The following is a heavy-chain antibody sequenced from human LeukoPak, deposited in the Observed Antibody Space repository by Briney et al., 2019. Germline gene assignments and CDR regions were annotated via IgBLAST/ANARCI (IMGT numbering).Heavy chain of an antibody. CDR2: ISAYNGNT. CDR1: GYTFTNYG. J-gene: IGHJ4*02. CDR3: ARDNLAAIAGWGPDY. Sequence: GASVTVSFMASGYTFTNYGVRWVRQAPGQGREGMGWISAYNGNTYYAPNLQGRVTMTTDTSTSTAYMELRSLRSDDMAVYYCARDNLAAIAGWGPDYWGQGTLVTVSS. V-gene: IGHV1-18*03. D-gene: IGHD2-15*01.